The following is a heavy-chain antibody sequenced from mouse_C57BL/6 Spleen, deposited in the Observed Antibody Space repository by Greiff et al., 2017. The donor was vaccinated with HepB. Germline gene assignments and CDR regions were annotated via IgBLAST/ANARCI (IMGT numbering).Heavy chain of an antibody. CDR2: IDPSDSYT. D-gene: IGHD1-1*01. CDR3: ARGYYGSSYAMDY. CDR1: GYTFTSYW. Sequence: QVQLQQPGAELVMPGASVKLSCKASGYTFTSYWMHWVKQRPGQGLEWIGEIDPSDSYTNYNQKFKGKSTLTVDKSSSTAYMRLSSLTSEDSAVYYCARGYYGSSYAMDYWGQGTSVTVSS. J-gene: IGHJ4*01. V-gene: IGHV1-69*01.